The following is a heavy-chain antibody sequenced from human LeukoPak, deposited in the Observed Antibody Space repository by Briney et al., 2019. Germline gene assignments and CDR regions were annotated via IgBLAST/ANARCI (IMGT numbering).Heavy chain of an antibody. D-gene: IGHD1-26*01. Sequence: ASVKVSCKASGYTFTSYYMHWVRQAPGQGLEWMGWISAYNGNTNYAQKLQGRVTMTTDTSTSTAYMELRSLRSDDTAVYYCARDHSIVGATVDYWGQGTLVTVSS. CDR1: GYTFTSYY. CDR2: ISAYNGNT. J-gene: IGHJ4*02. CDR3: ARDHSIVGATVDY. V-gene: IGHV1-18*04.